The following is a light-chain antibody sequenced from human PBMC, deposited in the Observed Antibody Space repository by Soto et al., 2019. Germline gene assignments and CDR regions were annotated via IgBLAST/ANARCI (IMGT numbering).Light chain of an antibody. J-gene: IGKJ5*01. CDR1: QSVSSTY. Sequence: IAFTQSPCSRSWSRGEIVTLSFMASQSVSSTYIAWYRQKPGQPPRRVRYGTSISATGIPDRFSGSGSGTDFTLTISRLEHEDFAVYYCQQYGNSPITFGQGTRLEIK. CDR2: GTS. CDR3: QQYGNSPIT. V-gene: IGKV3-20*01.